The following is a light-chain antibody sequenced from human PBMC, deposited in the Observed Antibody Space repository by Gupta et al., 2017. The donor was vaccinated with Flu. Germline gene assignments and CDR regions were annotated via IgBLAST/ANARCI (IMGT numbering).Light chain of an antibody. Sequence: EIVFTHSPCTLSLSPGERATLSCRASQSVNSNFLAWYQQKPGQAPRLLIFGASTRATGIPDRFSGSGSGTDFTLTISRLEPEDFAVYYCQQFGSSPLFTFGPGTKVDIK. CDR2: GAS. CDR1: QSVNSNF. V-gene: IGKV3-20*01. J-gene: IGKJ3*01. CDR3: QQFGSSPLFT.